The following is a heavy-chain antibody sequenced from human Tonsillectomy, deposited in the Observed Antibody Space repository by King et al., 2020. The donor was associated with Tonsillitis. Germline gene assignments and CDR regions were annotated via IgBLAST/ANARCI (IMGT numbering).Heavy chain of an antibody. CDR1: GFTFSNYA. CDR3: VKDTPALCDSSDSFDI. J-gene: IGHJ3*02. V-gene: IGHV3-23*04. D-gene: IGHD2-21*02. CDR2: INSNGGGT. Sequence: VQLVESGGGLVQPGGSLRLSCAASGFTFSNYAMSWVRQTPGKGLVWVSAINSNGGGTYYADSVEGRFTIAREHSKNTVYLQMKNLRGEDTALYYFVKDTPALCDSSDSFDIWGQGTMVTVSS.